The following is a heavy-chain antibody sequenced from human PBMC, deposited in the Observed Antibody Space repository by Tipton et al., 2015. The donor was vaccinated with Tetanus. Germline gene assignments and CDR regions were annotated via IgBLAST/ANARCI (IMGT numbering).Heavy chain of an antibody. D-gene: IGHD6-6*01. J-gene: IGHJ4*01. V-gene: IGHV3-21*01. CDR1: GLPFSGYG. CDR3: ASGSSLDY. Sequence: SLRLSCATSGLPFSGYGLHWVRQAPGKGLEWVASISSTSSYIYYADSLKGRFTISRDNAKNSLYLQMDSLRAEDSAVYYCASGSSLDYWGQGALVTVSS. CDR2: ISSTSSYI.